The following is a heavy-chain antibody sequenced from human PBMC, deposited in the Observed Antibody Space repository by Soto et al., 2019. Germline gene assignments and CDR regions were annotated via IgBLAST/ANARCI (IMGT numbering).Heavy chain of an antibody. V-gene: IGHV4-39*01. CDR3: ATTTVTTNYWYFDL. CDR2: IYYSGST. J-gene: IGHJ2*01. CDR1: GGSISSSSYY. D-gene: IGHD4-17*01. Sequence: PSETLSLTCTVSGGSISSSSYYWGWIRQPPGKGLEWIGSIYYSGSTYYNPSLKSRVTISVDTSKNQFSLKLSSVTAADTAVYYCATTTVTTNYWYFDLWGRGTLVTVSS.